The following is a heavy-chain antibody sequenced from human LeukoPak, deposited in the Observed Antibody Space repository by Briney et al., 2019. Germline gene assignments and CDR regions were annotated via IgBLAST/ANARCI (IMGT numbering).Heavy chain of an antibody. Sequence: GASVKVSCKASGYTFTGYYMHWVRQAPGQGLEWMGWIIPIFGTANYAQKFQGRVTITADESTSTAYMELSSLRPEDTAVYYCARELFGVVIYFDYWGQGTLVTVSS. D-gene: IGHD3-3*01. V-gene: IGHV1-69*13. CDR3: ARELFGVVIYFDY. CDR1: GYTFTGYY. CDR2: IIPIFGTA. J-gene: IGHJ4*02.